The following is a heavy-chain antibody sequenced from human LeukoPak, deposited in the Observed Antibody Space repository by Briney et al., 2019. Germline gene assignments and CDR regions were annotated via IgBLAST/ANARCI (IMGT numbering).Heavy chain of an antibody. CDR2: IYSGGST. Sequence: GGSLRLSCAASGFTVSSTYMSWVRQAPGKWLEWVSIIYSGGSTFYADSVKGRFIIYRDNAKNSLYLQMNSLRAEDTAVYYCVRRYMATSAEDFDDWGQGTLVTVSS. CDR3: VRRYMATSAEDFDD. CDR1: GFTVSSTY. J-gene: IGHJ4*02. V-gene: IGHV3-53*01. D-gene: IGHD5-24*01.